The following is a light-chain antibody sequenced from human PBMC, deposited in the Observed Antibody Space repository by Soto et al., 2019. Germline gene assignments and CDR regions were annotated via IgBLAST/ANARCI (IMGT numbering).Light chain of an antibody. CDR1: QSISSW. Sequence: DFQMTQSPSTLSASVGDRVTITCRASQSISSWLAWYQQKPGKAPKLLIYDASSLESGVPSRFSGSGSGTEFTLTISSLQPDDFATYYCQQYNSYWTFGQGTKVDIK. J-gene: IGKJ1*01. CDR2: DAS. CDR3: QQYNSYWT. V-gene: IGKV1-5*01.